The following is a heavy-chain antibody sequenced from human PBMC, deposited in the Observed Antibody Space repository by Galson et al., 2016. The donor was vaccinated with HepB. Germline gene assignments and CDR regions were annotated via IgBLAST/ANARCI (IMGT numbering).Heavy chain of an antibody. CDR2: ISYSGTT. D-gene: IGHD6-13*01. V-gene: IGHV4-39*01. CDR1: GGSISSTNYF. J-gene: IGHJ5*02. Sequence: ETLSLTCTVSGGSISSTNYFWGWIRQLPGKGLAWIGGISYSGTTYYNPSLRSRVTISADTSKNQLSLNLRSVTATYTAVYDGATHGPRVRSWWGKWFDPWGEGTLVTVSS. CDR3: ATHGPRVRSWWGKWFDP.